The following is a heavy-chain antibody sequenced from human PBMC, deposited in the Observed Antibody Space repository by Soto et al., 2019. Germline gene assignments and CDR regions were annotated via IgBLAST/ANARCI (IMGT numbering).Heavy chain of an antibody. J-gene: IGHJ4*02. V-gene: IGHV2-5*02. CDR1: GFSLTTSGVG. CDR2: IYWDDDK. Sequence: QITLKESGPTVVKPTETLTLTCTFSGFSLTTSGVGVGWVRQSPGKAPEWLALIYWDDDKRYSTSLKSRLTITKDTSKNQVVRTMANVDPADTATYYCAHRVLRTVFGLVTTTATYFDFWGQGTPVLVSS. CDR3: AHRVLRTVFGLVTTTATYFDF. D-gene: IGHD3-3*01.